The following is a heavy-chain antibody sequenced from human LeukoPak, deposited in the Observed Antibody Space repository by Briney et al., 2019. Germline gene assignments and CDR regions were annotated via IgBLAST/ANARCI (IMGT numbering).Heavy chain of an antibody. J-gene: IGHJ3*02. CDR2: IWYDGSNK. V-gene: IGHV3-30*19. Sequence: GRSLRLSCAASGFTFSSYGMHWVRQAPGKGLEWVAVIWYDGSNKYYADSVKGRFTISRDNSKNTLYLQMNSLRAEDTAVYYCARAGDAFDIWGQGTMVTVSS. CDR1: GFTFSSYG. CDR3: ARAGDAFDI.